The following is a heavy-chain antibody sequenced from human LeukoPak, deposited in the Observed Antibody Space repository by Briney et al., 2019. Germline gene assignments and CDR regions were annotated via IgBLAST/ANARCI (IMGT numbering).Heavy chain of an antibody. CDR3: ARGTDSSGYFAPLDY. CDR2: IIRIFGTA. CDR1: GGTFSSYA. J-gene: IGHJ4*02. V-gene: IGHV1-69*13. D-gene: IGHD3-22*01. Sequence: SVKVSCKASGGTFSSYAISWVRQAPGQGLEWVGGIIRIFGTANYAQKFQGRVTITADESTSTAYMELSSLRSEDTAVYYCARGTDSSGYFAPLDYWGQGTLVTVSS.